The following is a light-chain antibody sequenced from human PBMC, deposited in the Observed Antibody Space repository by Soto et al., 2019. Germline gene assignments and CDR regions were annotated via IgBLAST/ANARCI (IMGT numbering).Light chain of an antibody. CDR2: DAS. J-gene: IGKJ4*01. CDR3: QHFNNWPLT. V-gene: IGKV3-15*01. CDR1: QGISNY. Sequence: MTQSPSSLSASPGDRVTITCRASQGISNYLAWYQQKPGQAPRLLIYDASTRATGVPARFSGSGSGTEFTLTINSLQSEDFAVYYCQHFNNWPLTFGGGTKVDIK.